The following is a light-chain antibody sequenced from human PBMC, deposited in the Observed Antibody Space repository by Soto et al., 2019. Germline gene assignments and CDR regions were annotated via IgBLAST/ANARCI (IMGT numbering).Light chain of an antibody. V-gene: IGKV1-5*03. Sequence: DNQMTQSPSTLSASLGDRVTITCRASQSIGSWLAWYKQTPGEAPKLLIYKASSLESGVPSRFSGSGSGTEFTLTISGLQPDDFATYYCQQYNSYPSTFGQGTKLDIK. CDR2: KAS. J-gene: IGKJ2*01. CDR3: QQYNSYPST. CDR1: QSIGSW.